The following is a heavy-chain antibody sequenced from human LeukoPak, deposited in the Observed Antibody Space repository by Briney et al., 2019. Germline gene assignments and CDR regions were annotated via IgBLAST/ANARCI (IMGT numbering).Heavy chain of an antibody. CDR3: ARDRGTWNDDGFDY. D-gene: IGHD1-1*01. Sequence: SSETLSLTCAVYGGSFSGYYWSWIRQPPAKGLEWIGEINHSGSTNYNPSLKSRVTISVDTSKNQFALKLSAVTAADTAVYHCARDRGTWNDDGFDYWGQGTLVTVSS. V-gene: IGHV4-34*01. J-gene: IGHJ4*02. CDR2: INHSGST. CDR1: GGSFSGYY.